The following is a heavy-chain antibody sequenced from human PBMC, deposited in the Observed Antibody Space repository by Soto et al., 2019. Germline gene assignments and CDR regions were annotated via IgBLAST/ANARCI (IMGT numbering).Heavy chain of an antibody. CDR2: ILHDGNNK. J-gene: IGHJ4*02. Sequence: QVQLVESGGGVVQPGRSLGLSCAASGFTFSNYIMHWVRQAPGKGLEWVAFILHDGNNKYYADSVKGRFTISRDNSKNTLYLKMNSLRTEDRAMYYWARDDEDGSYCDLGYWGQGTLVTVSS. D-gene: IGHD3-10*01. V-gene: IGHV3-30-3*01. CDR1: GFTFSNYI. CDR3: ARDDEDGSYCDLGY.